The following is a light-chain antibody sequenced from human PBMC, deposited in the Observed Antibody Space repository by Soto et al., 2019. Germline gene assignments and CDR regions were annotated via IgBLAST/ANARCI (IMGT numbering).Light chain of an antibody. CDR2: DAS. V-gene: IGKV3-11*01. J-gene: IGKJ2*01. CDR3: QQRSNWLMYT. CDR1: QSVSSY. Sequence: EIVLTQSPATLSLSPGERATLSCRASQSVSSYLAWYQQKPGQDLRLLIYDASNRATGIPARFSGSGAGTDFPLTISSLEPEDFADYYCQQRSNWLMYTFGQGTKLEIK.